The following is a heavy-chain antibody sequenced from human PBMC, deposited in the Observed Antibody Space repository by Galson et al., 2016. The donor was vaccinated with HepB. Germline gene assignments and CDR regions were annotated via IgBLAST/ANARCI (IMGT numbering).Heavy chain of an antibody. D-gene: IGHD2-15*01. V-gene: IGHV3-33*08. CDR2: IWYDGGIK. CDR1: GFTLSNSG. Sequence: SLRLSCAASGFTLSNSGMHWVRQAPGKGLEWVAIIWYDGGIKYYSDSVRGRFTISRDSSENTLFLQMNSLRAEDTAMYYCARALDHSIAHGHWYFDLLGRGTLVTVSS. CDR3: ARALDHSIAHGHWYFDL. J-gene: IGHJ2*01.